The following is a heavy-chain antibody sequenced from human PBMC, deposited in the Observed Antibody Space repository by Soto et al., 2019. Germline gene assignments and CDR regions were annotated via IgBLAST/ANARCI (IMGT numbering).Heavy chain of an antibody. V-gene: IGHV1-18*01. D-gene: IGHD4-17*01. CDR1: GYTFTSYG. CDR2: ISAYNGNT. CDR3: ARDDYGDDYYYYGMDV. Sequence: GASVKVSCKASGYTFTSYGIGWVRQAPGQGLEWMGWISAYNGNTNYAQKLQGRVTMTTDTSTSTAYMELRSLRSDDTAVYYCARDDYGDDYYYYGMDVWGQGTTVTVSS. J-gene: IGHJ6*02.